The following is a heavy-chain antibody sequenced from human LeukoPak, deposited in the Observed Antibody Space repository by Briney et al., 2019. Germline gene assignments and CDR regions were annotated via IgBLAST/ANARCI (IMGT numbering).Heavy chain of an antibody. V-gene: IGHV3-23*01. Sequence: GGSLRLSCAASGFTFSSYAISWVRQAPGQGLEWVSAISGSGGSTYYADSVKGRFTISRDNSKNTLYLQLNSLRAEDTAVYYCAKDSNFGVGGYWGQGTLVTVSS. D-gene: IGHD3-3*02. J-gene: IGHJ4*02. CDR2: ISGSGGST. CDR3: AKDSNFGVGGY. CDR1: GFTFSSYA.